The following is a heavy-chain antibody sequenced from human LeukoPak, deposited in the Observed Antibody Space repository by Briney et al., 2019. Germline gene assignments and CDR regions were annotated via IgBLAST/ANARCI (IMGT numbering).Heavy chain of an antibody. J-gene: IGHJ4*02. V-gene: IGHV3-48*03. CDR2: ISTSGDSL. CDR3: AKMAVAGQYSDF. Sequence: GGSLRLSCAASGFTFSSYEMNWVRQAPGKGLEWVSYISTSGDSLYYADFVKGRFTISRDNARNSLYLQMNSLRAEDTAIYYCAKMAVAGQYSDFWSQGSLVTVSS. CDR1: GFTFSSYE. D-gene: IGHD6-19*01.